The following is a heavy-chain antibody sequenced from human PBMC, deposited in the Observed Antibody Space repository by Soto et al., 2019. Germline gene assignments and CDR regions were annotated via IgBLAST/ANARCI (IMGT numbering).Heavy chain of an antibody. Sequence: SETLSLTCTVSGGSISSGDYYWSWIRQPPGKGLEWIGYIYYSGSTYYNPSLKSRVTISVDTSKNQFSLKLSSVTAAGTAVYYCARDRGSLGMDVWGQGTTVTISS. V-gene: IGHV4-30-4*01. J-gene: IGHJ6*02. D-gene: IGHD5-12*01. CDR1: GGSISSGDYY. CDR3: ARDRGSLGMDV. CDR2: IYYSGST.